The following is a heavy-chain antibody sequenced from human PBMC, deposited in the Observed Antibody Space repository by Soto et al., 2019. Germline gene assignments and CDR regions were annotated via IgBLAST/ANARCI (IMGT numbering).Heavy chain of an antibody. CDR2: IYTSGST. D-gene: IGHD5-18*01. Sequence: PSETLSLTCTVSGGSISSYYWSWIRRPAGKGLEWIGRIYTSGSTNYNPSLKSRVTMSVDTSKNQFSLKLSSVTAADTAVYYCARDSLSYGIRAYYFDYWGQGTLVTVS. CDR3: ARDSLSYGIRAYYFDY. CDR1: GGSISSYY. J-gene: IGHJ4*02. V-gene: IGHV4-4*07.